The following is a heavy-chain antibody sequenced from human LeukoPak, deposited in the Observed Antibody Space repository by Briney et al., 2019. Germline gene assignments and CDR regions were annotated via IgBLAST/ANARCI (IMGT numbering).Heavy chain of an antibody. CDR1: GGSISSGGYY. V-gene: IGHV4-30-2*01. Sequence: NPSETLSLTCTVSGGSISSGGYYWSWIRQPPGKGLEGIGYIYHSGSTYYNPSLKSRVTISVDTSKNQFSLKLSSVTAADTAVYYCARCYCSGGSCYCDYWGQGTLVTVSS. CDR3: ARCYCSGGSCYCDY. CDR2: IYHSGST. J-gene: IGHJ4*02. D-gene: IGHD2-15*01.